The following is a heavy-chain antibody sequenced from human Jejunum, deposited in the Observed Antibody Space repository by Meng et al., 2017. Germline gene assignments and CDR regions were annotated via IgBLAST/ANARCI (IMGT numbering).Heavy chain of an antibody. D-gene: IGHD3-10*01. Sequence: ASVKVSCKASGYTFTSYGVTWVRQAPGQGLEWMGWISPNDGKTNYAQKVQGRVTMTTDTSTRTAYMDLKSLTSDDTAVDYCVRGGAFQGYDYWGQGTLVTVSS. CDR2: ISPNDGKT. CDR1: GYTFTSYG. CDR3: VRGGAFQGYDY. J-gene: IGHJ4*02. V-gene: IGHV1-18*04.